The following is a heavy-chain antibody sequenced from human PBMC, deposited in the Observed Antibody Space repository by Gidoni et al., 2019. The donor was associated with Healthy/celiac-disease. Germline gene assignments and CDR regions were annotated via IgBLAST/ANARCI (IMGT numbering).Heavy chain of an antibody. J-gene: IGHJ4*02. Sequence: QVQLVQSGAEVKKPGASVKVSCKASGYTFTGYYMHWARQAPGQGLEWMGWINPNSGGTNYAQKFQGRVTMTRDTSISTAYMELSRLRSDDTAVYYCARAPYCSSTSCYSVDYWGQGTLVTVSS. V-gene: IGHV1-2*02. D-gene: IGHD2-2*02. CDR3: ARAPYCSSTSCYSVDY. CDR2: INPNSGGT. CDR1: GYTFTGYY.